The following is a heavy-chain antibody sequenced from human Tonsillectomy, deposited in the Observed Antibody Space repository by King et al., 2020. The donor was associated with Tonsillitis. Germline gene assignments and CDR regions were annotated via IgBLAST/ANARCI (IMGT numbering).Heavy chain of an antibody. CDR1: GYTLTDYY. CDR2: INAKSGGT. V-gene: IGHV1-2*02. Sequence: VQLVESGAEVKKPGASVKVSCKASGYTLTDYYMHWVRQAPGQGLEWMGWINAKSGGTNSAQKFQGRVTMTRDTSISTAYMELSRVRSDDTAVYYCARDPSRGAATADDAFDIWGQGTMVTVS. J-gene: IGHJ3*02. CDR3: ARDPSRGAATADDAFDI. D-gene: IGHD6-13*01.